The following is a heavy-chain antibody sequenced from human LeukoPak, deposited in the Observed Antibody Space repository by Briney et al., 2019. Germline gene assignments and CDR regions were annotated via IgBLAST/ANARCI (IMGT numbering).Heavy chain of an antibody. CDR3: VKRGGSGWFDY. CDR1: GFTFNNYA. CDR2: VTNNGGKT. D-gene: IGHD6-19*01. J-gene: IGHJ5*01. Sequence: GGSLTLSCSASGFTFNNYAMDWVRQAPGKGPEFVSTVTNNGGKTYYADPVKGRFSVSRDNSKNTLYLQMRSLRVEDTAVYYCVKRGGSGWFDYWGQGTLVTVSS. V-gene: IGHV3-64D*06.